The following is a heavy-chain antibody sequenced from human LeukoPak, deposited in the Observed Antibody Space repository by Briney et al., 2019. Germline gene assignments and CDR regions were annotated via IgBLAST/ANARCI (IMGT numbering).Heavy chain of an antibody. CDR3: ARGIREWELLSDY. Sequence: GGSLRLSCAASGFTFSSYGMHWVRQAPGKGLEWVSVIYSGGNTYYADSVKGRFTISRDNSKNTLYLQMNSLRAEDTAVYYCARGIREWELLSDYWGQGTLVTVSS. V-gene: IGHV3-NL1*01. CDR1: GFTFSSYG. J-gene: IGHJ4*02. CDR2: IYSGGNT. D-gene: IGHD1-26*01.